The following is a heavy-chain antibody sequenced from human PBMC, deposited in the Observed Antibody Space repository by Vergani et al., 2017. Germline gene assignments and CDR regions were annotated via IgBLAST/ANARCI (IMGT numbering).Heavy chain of an antibody. CDR3: ARGSGPSSHQGY. CDR2: INPNRGGT. Sequence: QVQLVQSGAEVKKPGASVKVSCKASGYTFTGYYMHWVRQAPGQGLEWMGWINPNRGGTNYAQKFQGRVTMTRDTSISTAYMELSRLRSDDTAVYYCARGSGPSSHQGYWGQGTLVTVSS. J-gene: IGHJ4*02. D-gene: IGHD6-6*01. CDR1: GYTFTGYY. V-gene: IGHV1-2*02.